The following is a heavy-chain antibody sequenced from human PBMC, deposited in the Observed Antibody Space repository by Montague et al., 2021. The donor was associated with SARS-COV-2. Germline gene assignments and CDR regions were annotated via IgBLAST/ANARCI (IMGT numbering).Heavy chain of an antibody. V-gene: IGHV3-33*01. Sequence: SLRLSCAASGFTFSSYGMHWVRQAPGKGLEWVAVIWYDGSNKYYADSVKGRFTISRDNSKNTLYLQMNSLRAEDTAVYYCARDWYYYDSSGYYYPPYYYYGMDVRGQGTTVTVSS. D-gene: IGHD3-22*01. CDR1: GFTFSSYG. J-gene: IGHJ6*02. CDR3: ARDWYYYDSSGYYYPPYYYYGMDV. CDR2: IWYDGSNK.